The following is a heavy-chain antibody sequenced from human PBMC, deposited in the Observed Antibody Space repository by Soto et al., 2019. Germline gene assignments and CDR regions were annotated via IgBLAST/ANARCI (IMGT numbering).Heavy chain of an antibody. CDR2: INAGNGNT. CDR3: ARDPVVRFLEWSYAFDI. CDR1: GYTFTSYA. J-gene: IGHJ3*02. D-gene: IGHD3-3*01. Sequence: ASVKVSCKASGYTFTSYAMHWVRQAPGQRLEWMGWINAGNGNTKYSQKFQGRVTITRDTSASTAYMELSSLRSEDTAVYYCARDPVVRFLEWSYAFDIWGQGTMVTVS. V-gene: IGHV1-3*01.